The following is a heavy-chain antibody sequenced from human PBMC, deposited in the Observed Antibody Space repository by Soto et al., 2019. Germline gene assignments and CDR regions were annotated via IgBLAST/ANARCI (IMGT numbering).Heavy chain of an antibody. Sequence: PGGSLRLSCAASRFTFKSSALSWVPQAPGEGLEWVSAISGSGGSTYYADSVKGRFTISRDNSKNTLYLQMNSLRAEDTAVYYCAKDQHGSGSYYPYFDKWGQGALVTVSS. D-gene: IGHD3-10*01. CDR2: ISGSGGST. J-gene: IGHJ4*02. CDR1: RFTFKSSA. V-gene: IGHV3-23*01. CDR3: AKDQHGSGSYYPYFDK.